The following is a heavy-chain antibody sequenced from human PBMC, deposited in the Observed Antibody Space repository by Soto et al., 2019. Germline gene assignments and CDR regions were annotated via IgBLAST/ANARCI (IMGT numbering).Heavy chain of an antibody. V-gene: IGHV4-31*03. CDR3: ARDAPGVAPY. CDR2: INYRGST. J-gene: IGHJ4*02. D-gene: IGHD2-15*01. CDR1: GGSINSGDSY. Sequence: QVQLQESGPGLVRPTQTLSLTCTVSGGSINSGDSYWNWIRQHPEKGLEWIGYINYRGSTFYNPSLKSRIIISVDTSKNQFSLSLSSVTAADTAVYYCARDAPGVAPYWGQGTLFTVSS.